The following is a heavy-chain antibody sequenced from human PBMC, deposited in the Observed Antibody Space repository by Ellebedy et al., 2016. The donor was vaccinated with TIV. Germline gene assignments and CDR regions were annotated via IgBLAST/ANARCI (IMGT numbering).Heavy chain of an antibody. J-gene: IGHJ6*03. Sequence: ASVKVSXXASGGTFSSYAISWVRQAPGQGLEWMGWMNPNSGNTGYAQKFQGRVTMTRNTSISTAYMELSSLRSEDTAVYYCARGPLPYYYYYYMDVWGKGTTVTVSS. CDR3: ARGPLPYYYYYYMDV. CDR2: MNPNSGNT. CDR1: GGTFSSYA. V-gene: IGHV1-8*02.